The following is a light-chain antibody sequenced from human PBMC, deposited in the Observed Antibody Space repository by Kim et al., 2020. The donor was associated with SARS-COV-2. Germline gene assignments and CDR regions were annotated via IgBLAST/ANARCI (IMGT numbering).Light chain of an antibody. J-gene: IGKJ5*01. CDR2: DAS. CDR3: QQRITWPIA. V-gene: IGKV3-11*01. Sequence: LPPGESATLSCRASQSVRSDLAWYQQKPGQAPRLLMYDASTRATGIPARFSGSGSGTDFTLTISTLEPEDSAAYYCQQRITWPIAFGQGTRLEIK. CDR1: QSVRSD.